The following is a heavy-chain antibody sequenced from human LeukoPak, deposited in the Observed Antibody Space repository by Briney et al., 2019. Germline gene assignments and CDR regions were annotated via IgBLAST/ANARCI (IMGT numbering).Heavy chain of an antibody. CDR1: GGSISSSSYY. CDR2: IYYSGST. Sequence: PSETLSLTCTVSGGSISSSSYYWGWIRQPPGKGLEWIGSIYYSGSTYYNPSLKSRVTISVDTSKNQFSLKLSSVTAADTAVYYCARGLLLWFGDFDNWFDPWGQGTLVTVSS. CDR3: ARGLLLWFGDFDNWFDP. V-gene: IGHV4-39*07. J-gene: IGHJ5*02. D-gene: IGHD3-10*01.